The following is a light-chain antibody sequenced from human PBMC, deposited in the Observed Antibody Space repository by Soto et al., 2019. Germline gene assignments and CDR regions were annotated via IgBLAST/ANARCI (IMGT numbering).Light chain of an antibody. Sequence: QSVLTQPPSVSGATGQRVTISCTGSSSNIGAGYDVHWYQQLPGTAPKLLIYGTSNRPSGVPDRFSGSKSGTSASLAITGLQAEDEADYYCQSYDSSLSVNYVFGTGTKVTVL. CDR2: GTS. J-gene: IGLJ1*01. CDR1: SSNIGAGYD. CDR3: QSYDSSLSVNYV. V-gene: IGLV1-40*01.